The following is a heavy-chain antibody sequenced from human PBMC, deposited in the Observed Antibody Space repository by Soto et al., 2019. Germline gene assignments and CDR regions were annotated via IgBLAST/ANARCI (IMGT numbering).Heavy chain of an antibody. Sequence: QVQLVQSGAEVKKPGASVKVSCKSSGYTFTTYGISWVRQAPGQGLEWMGWISGYNGNTKYAQKFQGRVTMTTDTSTSTAYMDLMSLRSDDTAVYYCAREGEMPYYYYGMDVWGQGTTVTVYS. CDR3: AREGEMPYYYYGMDV. D-gene: IGHD3-16*01. CDR1: GYTFTTYG. J-gene: IGHJ6*02. CDR2: ISGYNGNT. V-gene: IGHV1-18*01.